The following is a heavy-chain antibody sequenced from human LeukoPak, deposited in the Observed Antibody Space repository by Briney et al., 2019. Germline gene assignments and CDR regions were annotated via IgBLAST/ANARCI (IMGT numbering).Heavy chain of an antibody. Sequence: PGGSLGLSCAASGFTFSSYSMNWVRQAPGKGLEWVSYISSSSSTIYYADSVKGRFTISRDNAKNSLYLQMNSLRAEDTVVYYCARDPYGDYSPIYFDYWGQGTLVTVSS. V-gene: IGHV3-48*01. CDR3: ARDPYGDYSPIYFDY. J-gene: IGHJ4*02. CDR2: ISSSSSTI. CDR1: GFTFSSYS. D-gene: IGHD4-17*01.